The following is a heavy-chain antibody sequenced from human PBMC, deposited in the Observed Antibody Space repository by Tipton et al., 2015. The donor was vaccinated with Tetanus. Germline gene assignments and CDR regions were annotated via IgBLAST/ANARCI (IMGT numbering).Heavy chain of an antibody. CDR3: ARDQARGARGWNCFDY. CDR1: GGSISSGGYY. D-gene: IGHD1-26*01. V-gene: IGHV4-31*03. CDR2: IYYSGST. J-gene: IGHJ4*02. Sequence: TLSLTCTVSGGSISSGGYYWSWIRQHPGKGLEWIGDIYYSGSTYYNPSLKSRVSISVDTSKNQFSLKVNSVTAADTAVYYCARDQARGARGWNCFDYWGQGTLVTVSS.